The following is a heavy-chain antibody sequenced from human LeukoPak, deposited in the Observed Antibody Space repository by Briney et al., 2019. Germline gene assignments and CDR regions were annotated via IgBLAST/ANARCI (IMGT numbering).Heavy chain of an antibody. D-gene: IGHD6-6*01. Sequence: SGGSLRLSCAASGFTFNIYWMSWVRQAPGKGLEWVSYISSSSSTIYYADSVKGRFTISRDNAKNSLYLQMNSLRAEDTAVYYCARDSYYSSSSLGFDYWGQGTLVTVSS. CDR1: GFTFNIYW. V-gene: IGHV3-48*01. CDR2: ISSSSSTI. J-gene: IGHJ4*02. CDR3: ARDSYYSSSSLGFDY.